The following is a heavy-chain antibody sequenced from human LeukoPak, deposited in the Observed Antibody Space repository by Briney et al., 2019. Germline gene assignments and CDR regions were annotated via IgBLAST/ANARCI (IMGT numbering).Heavy chain of an antibody. J-gene: IGHJ4*02. V-gene: IGHV3-30*18. CDR3: AKGIASSGSDIDY. CDR2: ISYDGSNK. D-gene: IGHD6-19*01. Sequence: GGSLRLSCAASGFSFSSYGMHWVRQAPGKGLGWVAVISYDGSNKYYADSVKGRFTISRDNSKNTLYLQMNSLRAEDTAVYYCAKGIASSGSDIDYWGQGTLVTVSS. CDR1: GFSFSSYG.